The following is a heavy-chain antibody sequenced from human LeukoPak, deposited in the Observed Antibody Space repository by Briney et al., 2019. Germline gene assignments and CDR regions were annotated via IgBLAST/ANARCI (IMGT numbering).Heavy chain of an antibody. V-gene: IGHV4-39*01. CDR2: IYYSGST. Sequence: PSETLSLTCTVSGGSISSSSYYWGWIRQPPGKGLEWIGSIYYSGSTYYNPSPKSRVTISVDTSKNQFSLKLSSVTAADTAVYYCARLDSSSWYYFDYWGQGTLVTVSS. J-gene: IGHJ4*02. CDR1: GGSISSSSYY. D-gene: IGHD6-13*01. CDR3: ARLDSSSWYYFDY.